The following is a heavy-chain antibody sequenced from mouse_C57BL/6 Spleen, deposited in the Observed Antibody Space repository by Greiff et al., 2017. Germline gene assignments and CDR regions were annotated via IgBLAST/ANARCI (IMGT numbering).Heavy chain of an antibody. V-gene: IGHV14-3*01. CDR2: LGPANGNN. J-gene: IGHJ4*01. Sequence: EVQLQQSVAELVRPGASVKLSCTASGFNIKNTYMHWVKQRPEQGLEWIGGLGPANGNNKNAPKFPGKGTITADTTSNTAYLQLSSLTSEDTAVYYCARSSNYWAMDYWGQGTSVTVSS. D-gene: IGHD2-5*01. CDR3: ARSSNYWAMDY. CDR1: GFNIKNTY.